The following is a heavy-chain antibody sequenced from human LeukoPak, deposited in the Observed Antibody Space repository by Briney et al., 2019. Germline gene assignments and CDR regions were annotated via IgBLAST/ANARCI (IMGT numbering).Heavy chain of an antibody. CDR1: GGSISSSTFY. Sequence: SETLSLTCTVSGGSISSSTFYWGGIRQPPGKGLEWIGTIYYSGSTYDNPSLKSRVTISVDTSKNQFSLTLRSVTAADTAVYYCARHLAIYDSSGYYYERGRYYFDFWGQGALVTVSS. D-gene: IGHD3-22*01. CDR2: IYYSGST. J-gene: IGHJ4*02. CDR3: ARHLAIYDSSGYYYERGRYYFDF. V-gene: IGHV4-39*01.